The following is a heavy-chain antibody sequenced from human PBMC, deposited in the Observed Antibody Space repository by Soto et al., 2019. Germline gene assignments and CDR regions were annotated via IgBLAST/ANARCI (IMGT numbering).Heavy chain of an antibody. Sequence: SETLSLTCAVYGGSFSGYYWSWIRQPPGKGLEWIGEINHSGSTNYNPSLKSRVTISVDTSKNQFSLKLSSVTAADTAVYYCARKVRYAFDIWGQGTMVTVSS. CDR1: GGSFSGYY. V-gene: IGHV4-34*01. CDR2: INHSGST. CDR3: ARKVRYAFDI. J-gene: IGHJ3*02.